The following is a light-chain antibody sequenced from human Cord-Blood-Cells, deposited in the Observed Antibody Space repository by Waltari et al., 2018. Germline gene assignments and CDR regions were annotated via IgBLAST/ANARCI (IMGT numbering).Light chain of an antibody. V-gene: IGLV2-14*01. CDR2: EVS. Sequence: QSALTQPASVSGSPGQSITISCTGTSSDVGGYNYVSWYQQHPGKAPKLMIYEVSKRPSGFSNRFSGSKCGNTASLTISGLQAEDEADYYCSSYTSSSTLVFGTGTKVTVL. J-gene: IGLJ1*01. CDR3: SSYTSSSTLV. CDR1: SSDVGGYNY.